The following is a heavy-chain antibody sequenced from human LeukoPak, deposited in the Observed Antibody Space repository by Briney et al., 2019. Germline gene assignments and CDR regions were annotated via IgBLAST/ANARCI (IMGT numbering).Heavy chain of an antibody. D-gene: IGHD2-2*02. CDR1: GFTFSSYA. CDR2: ISGSGGST. Sequence: GGSLRLSCAASGFTFSSYAMSWVRQAPGKGLEWVSAISGSGGSTYYADSVKGRFTMSRDNSKNTLYLQMNSLRAEDTAVYYCAKDVGVVPAAIGQNWFDPWGQGTLVTVSS. J-gene: IGHJ5*02. CDR3: AKDVGVVPAAIGQNWFDP. V-gene: IGHV3-23*01.